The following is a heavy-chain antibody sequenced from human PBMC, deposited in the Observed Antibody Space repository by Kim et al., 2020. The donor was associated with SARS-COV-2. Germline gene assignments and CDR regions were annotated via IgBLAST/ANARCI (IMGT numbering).Heavy chain of an antibody. Sequence: SETLSLTCAVYGGSSSGYYWSWIRQPPGKGLEWIGEINHSGSTNYNPSLKSRVTISVDTSKNQFSLKLSSVTAADTAVYYCARDQYDFWSGYGTVYYYMDVWGKGTTVTVSS. CDR1: GGSSSGYY. J-gene: IGHJ6*03. CDR3: ARDQYDFWSGYGTVYYYMDV. V-gene: IGHV4-34*01. D-gene: IGHD3-3*01. CDR2: INHSGST.